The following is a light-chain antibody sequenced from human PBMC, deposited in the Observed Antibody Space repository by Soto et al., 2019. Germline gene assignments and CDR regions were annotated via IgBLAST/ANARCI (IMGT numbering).Light chain of an antibody. Sequence: QSALTQPASVSGSPGQSITISCTGTSSDVGSYNLVSWYQQHPGKAPKLMIYEGSKRPSGVSNRFSGSKSGNTASLTISGLQDEDEADYSCCSYAGSSTVFGGGTKVTVL. V-gene: IGLV2-23*01. CDR3: CSYAGSSTV. J-gene: IGLJ2*01. CDR1: SSDVGSYNL. CDR2: EGS.